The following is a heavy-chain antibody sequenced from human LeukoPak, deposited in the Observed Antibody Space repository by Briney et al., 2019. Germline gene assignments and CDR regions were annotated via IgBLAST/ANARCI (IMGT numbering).Heavy chain of an antibody. CDR1: GYTFTSYG. V-gene: IGHV1-46*01. CDR2: INPSGGST. CDR3: TSVVTAINGAEYFQH. J-gene: IGHJ1*01. Sequence: ASVKVSCKASGYTFTSYGISWVRQAPGQGLEWMGIINPSGGSTSYAQKFQGRVTMTRDMSTSTVYMELSSLRSEDTAVYYCTSVVTAINGAEYFQHWGQGTLVTVSS. D-gene: IGHD2-21*02.